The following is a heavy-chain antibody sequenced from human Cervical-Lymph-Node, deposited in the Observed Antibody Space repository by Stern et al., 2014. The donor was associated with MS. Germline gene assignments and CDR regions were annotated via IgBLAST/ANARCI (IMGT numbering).Heavy chain of an antibody. V-gene: IGHV1-2*02. CDR1: GYIFTDYY. J-gene: IGHJ4*01. D-gene: IGHD3-3*01. CDR2: ITPNSGGT. Sequence: VQLVESGAEAKAPGASMKVSCRASGYIFTDYYLHWVRQAPGQGLEWLGWITPNSGGTNYAQTFQGRVTMTRDTSISTAYMELRWLGYADTAVYYCARGSGTAYDLRGDYWGQGTLVTVSS. CDR3: ARGSGTAYDLRGDY.